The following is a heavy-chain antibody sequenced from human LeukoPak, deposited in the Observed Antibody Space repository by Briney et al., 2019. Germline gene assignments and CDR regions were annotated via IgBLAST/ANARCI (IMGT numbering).Heavy chain of an antibody. J-gene: IGHJ4*02. CDR2: ISSDSSAI. CDR3: ARDYNWDFDS. CDR1: GFTFSFFS. V-gene: IGHV3-48*02. D-gene: IGHD1-1*01. Sequence: QAGGSLRPSCAASGFTFSFFSLNWVRQAPGKGLEWFAYISSDSSAIHYADSVKGRFTISRDNAKSSLYLQMDSLRDEDTAVYFCARDYNWDFDSRGQGILVTVSS.